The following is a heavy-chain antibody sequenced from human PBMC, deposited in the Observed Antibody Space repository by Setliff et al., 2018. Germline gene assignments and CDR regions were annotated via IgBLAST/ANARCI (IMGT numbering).Heavy chain of an antibody. CDR2: IYTSGGT. D-gene: IGHD3-3*01. J-gene: IGHJ4*02. V-gene: IGHV4-61*09. Sequence: SETLSLTCTVSGGSISSGSYYWSWIRQPAGKGLEWIGHIYTSGGTNYNPSLKGRVTISVDTSKNQFSLKLSSVTAADTAVYYCARDQDFWSGYLVYWGQGTLVTVSS. CDR3: ARDQDFWSGYLVY. CDR1: GGSISSGSYY.